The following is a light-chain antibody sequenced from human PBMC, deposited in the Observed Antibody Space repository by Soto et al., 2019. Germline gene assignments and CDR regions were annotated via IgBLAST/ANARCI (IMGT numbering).Light chain of an antibody. Sequence: DIVMTQSPDSLAVSLGERATINCKSSQSVLYSSNNKNYLAWYQQTPGQPPKLLIYWASTRESGVPDRFSGSGSGTDFTLTISGLQAEDVAVYYCQQYYGTPTFGGGTKVEIK. V-gene: IGKV4-1*01. CDR2: WAS. J-gene: IGKJ4*01. CDR3: QQYYGTPT. CDR1: QSVLYSSNNKNY.